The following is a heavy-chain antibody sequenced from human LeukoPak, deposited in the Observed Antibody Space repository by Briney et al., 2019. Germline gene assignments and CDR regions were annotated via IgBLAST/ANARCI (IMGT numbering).Heavy chain of an antibody. J-gene: IGHJ4*02. CDR2: INPNSGGT. Sequence: ASVKVSCKAPGYTFTGYYMHWVRQAPGQGLEWMGWINPNSGGTNYAQKFQGRVTMTRDTSISTAYMELSRLRSDDTAVYYCARPRVYQSPFDYWGQGTLVTVSS. D-gene: IGHD2-2*01. CDR3: ARPRVYQSPFDY. V-gene: IGHV1-2*02. CDR1: GYTFTGYY.